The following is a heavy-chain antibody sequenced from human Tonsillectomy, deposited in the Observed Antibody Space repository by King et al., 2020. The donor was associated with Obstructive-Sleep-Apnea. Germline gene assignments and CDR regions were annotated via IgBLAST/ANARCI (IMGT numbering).Heavy chain of an antibody. CDR2: IIWDGGST. J-gene: IGHJ6*02. CDR1: GFTFDDYT. Sequence: VQLVESGGVVVQPGGSLRLSCAASGFTFDDYTMHWVRQAPGKGLEWASLIIWDGGSTYYADSVKGRFTLSRDNSKNSLYLQMNSLRTEDTALYYCAKDNGPYGMDVWGQGTTVTVSS. D-gene: IGHD2-8*01. V-gene: IGHV3-43*01. CDR3: AKDNGPYGMDV.